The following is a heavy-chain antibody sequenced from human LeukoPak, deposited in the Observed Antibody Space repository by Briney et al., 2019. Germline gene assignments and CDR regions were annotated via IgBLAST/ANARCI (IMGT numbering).Heavy chain of an antibody. D-gene: IGHD2-2*01. CDR3: ARAGNIVVVPAARPDYYYYMDV. CDR2: ISYDGSNK. V-gene: IGHV3-30*01. Sequence: PGGSLRLSCAASGFTFSSYAMHWVRQAPGKGLEWVAVISYDGSNKYYADSVKGRFTISRDNSKNTLYLQMNSLRAEDTAVYYCARAGNIVVVPAARPDYYYYMDVWGKGTTVTVSS. CDR1: GFTFSSYA. J-gene: IGHJ6*03.